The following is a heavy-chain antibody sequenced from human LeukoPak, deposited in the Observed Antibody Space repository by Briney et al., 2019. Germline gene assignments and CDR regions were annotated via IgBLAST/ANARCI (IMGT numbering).Heavy chain of an antibody. CDR1: GFTFSSYA. V-gene: IGHV3-23*01. Sequence: PGGSLRLSCAASGFTFSSYAMSWVRQAPGKGLEWVSEISGSGGSTYYADSVKGRFTISRDNSKNTLYLQMNSLRAEDTAVYYCAKKGSGSYLYYFDYWGQGTLVTVSS. J-gene: IGHJ4*02. D-gene: IGHD3-10*01. CDR2: ISGSGGST. CDR3: AKKGSGSYLYYFDY.